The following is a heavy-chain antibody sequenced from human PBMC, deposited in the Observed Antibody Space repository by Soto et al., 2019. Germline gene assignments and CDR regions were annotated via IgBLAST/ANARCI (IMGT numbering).Heavy chain of an antibody. CDR1: GFTFSDHY. Sequence: ESGGGLVQPGGSLRLSCAASGFTFSDHYMDWVRQAPGKGLEWVGRTRNKANSYTTEYAASVKGRFTISRDDSKNSLYLQMNSLKTEDTAVYYCARAGDFWSGGAYYYGMDVWGQGTTVTVSS. D-gene: IGHD3-3*01. CDR2: TRNKANSYTT. V-gene: IGHV3-72*01. CDR3: ARAGDFWSGGAYYYGMDV. J-gene: IGHJ6*02.